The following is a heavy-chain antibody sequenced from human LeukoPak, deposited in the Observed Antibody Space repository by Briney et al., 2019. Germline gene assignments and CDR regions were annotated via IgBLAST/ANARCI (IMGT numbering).Heavy chain of an antibody. D-gene: IGHD6-19*01. J-gene: IGHJ4*02. CDR1: GFTVSSNY. CDR2: IYSGSSST. V-gene: IGHV3-53*04. CDR3: ARVGSGWYDFDY. Sequence: GGSLRLSCAASGFTVSSNYMSWVRQAPGKGLEWVSVIYSGSSSTYYTDSVKGRFTISRHNSKNTLYLQMNSLRAEDTAVYYCARVGSGWYDFDYWGQGTLVTVST.